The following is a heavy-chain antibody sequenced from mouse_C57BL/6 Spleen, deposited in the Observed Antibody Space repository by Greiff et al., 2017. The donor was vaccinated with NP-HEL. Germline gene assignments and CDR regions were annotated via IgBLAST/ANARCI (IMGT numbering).Heavy chain of an antibody. CDR3: ARSNYDYDWGFDY. J-gene: IGHJ2*01. CDR1: GYAFSSYW. D-gene: IGHD2-4*01. Sequence: QVQLQQSGAELVKPGASVKISCKASGYAFSSYWMNWVKQRPGKGLEWIGQIYPGDGDTNYNGKFKGKATLTADKSSSTAYMQLSSLTSEDSAVYFCARSNYDYDWGFDYWGQGTTLTVSS. CDR2: IYPGDGDT. V-gene: IGHV1-80*01.